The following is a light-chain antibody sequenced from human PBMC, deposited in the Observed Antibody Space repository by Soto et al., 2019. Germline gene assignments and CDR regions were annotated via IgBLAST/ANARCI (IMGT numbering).Light chain of an antibody. J-gene: IGLJ1*01. CDR1: KLGDKY. V-gene: IGLV3-1*01. Sequence: SYELTQPPSVSVSPGQTASITCSGDKLGDKYACWYQQKPGQSPVLVIYQDSKRPSGIPERFSGSNSGNTATLTISGTQAMDEDDYYCQAWDSSTYNYVFGTGTKV. CDR2: QDS. CDR3: QAWDSSTYNYV.